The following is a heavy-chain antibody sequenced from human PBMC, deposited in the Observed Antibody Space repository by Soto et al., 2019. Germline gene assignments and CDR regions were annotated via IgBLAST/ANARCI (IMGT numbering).Heavy chain of an antibody. D-gene: IGHD3-10*01. Sequence: SVKVSCKASGGTFSSYAISWVRQAPGQGLEWMGRIIPISGTANYAQKFQGRVTVTADESTSTAYMELSSLRSEDTAVYFCASCASGSYYNVAPLGYWGQGTLVTVSS. CDR1: GGTFSSYA. CDR2: IIPISGTA. J-gene: IGHJ4*02. V-gene: IGHV1-69*13. CDR3: ASCASGSYYNVAPLGY.